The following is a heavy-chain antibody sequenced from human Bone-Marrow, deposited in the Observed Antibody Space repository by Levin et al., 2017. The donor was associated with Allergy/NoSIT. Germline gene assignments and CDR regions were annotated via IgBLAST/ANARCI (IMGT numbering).Heavy chain of an antibody. CDR1: GFTLSSHG. V-gene: IGHV3-30*18. Sequence: GESLKISCVASGFTLSSHGMHWVRQAPGKGLEWVAFISYDGTKKYSADSVKGRFTISRDDSKNTLYLQMNSLRAEDTAVYYCAKVSVYYVSGTYSPFDSWGQGTLVTVSS. J-gene: IGHJ4*02. CDR2: ISYDGTKK. CDR3: AKVSVYYVSGTYSPFDS. D-gene: IGHD3-10*01.